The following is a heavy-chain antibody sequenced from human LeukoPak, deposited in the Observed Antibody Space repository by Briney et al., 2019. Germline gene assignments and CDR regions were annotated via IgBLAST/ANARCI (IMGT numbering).Heavy chain of an antibody. Sequence: SVKVSCKASGGTFSSYAISWVRQAPGQGLEWMGGIIPIFGTANYAQKFQGRVTITADESTSTAYMELSSLRSEDTAVYYCALLATTVVTRFDYWGQGTLVTVSS. CDR3: ALLATTVVTRFDY. J-gene: IGHJ4*02. V-gene: IGHV1-69*13. D-gene: IGHD4-23*01. CDR1: GGTFSSYA. CDR2: IIPIFGTA.